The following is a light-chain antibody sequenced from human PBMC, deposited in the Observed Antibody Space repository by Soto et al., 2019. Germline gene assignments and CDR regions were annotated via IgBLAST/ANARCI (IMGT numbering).Light chain of an antibody. CDR2: EVT. Sequence: QSALTQPASVSGSPGQSITISCTGTSSDLGTYHFVSWYQQHPDKAPKLMIYEVTDRPSGVSNRFSGSKSGNTASLTISGLQAEDEAEYYCSSYTNINTRACVFGTGTKVTVL. V-gene: IGLV2-14*01. J-gene: IGLJ1*01. CDR1: SSDLGTYHF. CDR3: SSYTNINTRACV.